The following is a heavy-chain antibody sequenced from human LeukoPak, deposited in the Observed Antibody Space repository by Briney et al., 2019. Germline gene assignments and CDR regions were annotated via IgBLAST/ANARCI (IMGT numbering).Heavy chain of an antibody. Sequence: GASVKVSCKASGYTFTSYYMHWVRQAPGQGLEWMGIINPSGGSTSYAQKFQGRVTMTRDTSTSTVYMELSSPRSEDTAVYYCARLRMRPGRWFDPWGQGTLVTVSS. CDR3: ARLRMRPGRWFDP. CDR2: INPSGGST. J-gene: IGHJ5*02. CDR1: GYTFTSYY. D-gene: IGHD1-14*01. V-gene: IGHV1-46*01.